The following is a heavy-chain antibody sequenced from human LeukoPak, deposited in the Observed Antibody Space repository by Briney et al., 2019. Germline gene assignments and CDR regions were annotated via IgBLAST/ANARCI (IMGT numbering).Heavy chain of an antibody. V-gene: IGHV4-34*01. CDR1: GGSFSGYY. CDR2: INHSGST. CDR3: ARQAMIVVVITRHFDY. D-gene: IGHD3-22*01. J-gene: IGHJ4*02. Sequence: SETLSLTCAVYGGSFSGYYWSWIRQPPGKGLEWIGEINHSGSTNYNPSLKSRVTISVDTSKNQFSLKLSSVTAADTAVYYCARQAMIVVVITRHFDYWGQGTLVTVSS.